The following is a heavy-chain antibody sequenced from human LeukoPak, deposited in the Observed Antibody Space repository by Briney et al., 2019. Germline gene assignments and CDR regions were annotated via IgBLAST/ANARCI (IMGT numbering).Heavy chain of an antibody. J-gene: IGHJ4*02. V-gene: IGHV3-23*01. CDR3: AKTRNPRISGNRGGFDY. Sequence: GGSLRLSCAASGFTFSSYAMSWVRQAPGKGLEWVSAISGSGGSTYYADSVKGRFTISRDNSKNTLYLQMNSLRAEDTAVYYCAKTRNPRISGNRGGFDYWGQGTLVTVSS. CDR2: ISGSGGST. CDR1: GFTFSSYA. D-gene: IGHD1-14*01.